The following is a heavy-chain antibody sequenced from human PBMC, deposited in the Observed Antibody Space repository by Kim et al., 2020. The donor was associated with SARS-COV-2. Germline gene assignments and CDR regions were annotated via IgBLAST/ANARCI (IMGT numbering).Heavy chain of an antibody. Sequence: GGSLRLSCAASGFTFSSYGMHWVRQAPGKGLEWVAVISYDGSNKYYADSVKGRFTISRDNSKNTLYLQMNSLRAEDTAVYYCAGGRVIDYWGQGTLVTVS. CDR1: GFTFSSYG. J-gene: IGHJ4*02. V-gene: IGHV3-33*05. D-gene: IGHD3-22*01. CDR2: ISYDGSNK. CDR3: AGGRVIDY.